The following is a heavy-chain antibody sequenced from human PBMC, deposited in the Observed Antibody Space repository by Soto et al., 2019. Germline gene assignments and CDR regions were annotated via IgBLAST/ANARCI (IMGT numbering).Heavy chain of an antibody. Sequence: QVQLVQSGAEVKKPGSSVKVSCKASGGTFSSYAISWVRQAPGQGLEWRGGIIPICGTANYAQKFQGRVRITADEYTSTAYMELSSLRSEATAVYYCARDSPYDSSGYVPSFDYWGQGTLVTVSS. V-gene: IGHV1-69*01. CDR2: IIPICGTA. J-gene: IGHJ4*02. CDR1: GGTFSSYA. CDR3: ARDSPYDSSGYVPSFDY. D-gene: IGHD3-22*01.